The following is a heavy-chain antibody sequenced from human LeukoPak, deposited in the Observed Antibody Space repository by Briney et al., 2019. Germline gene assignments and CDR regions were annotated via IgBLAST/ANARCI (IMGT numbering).Heavy chain of an antibody. CDR1: GYTFTGYY. V-gene: IGHV1-2*02. D-gene: IGHD3-3*01. CDR2: INPNSGGT. J-gene: IGHJ4*02. CDR3: ARGPPGGLRFLEWNSPLAY. Sequence: ASVKVSCKASGYTFTGYYMHWVRQAPGQGLEWMGWINPNSGGTNYAQKFQGRVTMTRDTSISTAYMELSRLRSDDTAVFYCARGPPGGLRFLEWNSPLAYWGQGTLVTVSS.